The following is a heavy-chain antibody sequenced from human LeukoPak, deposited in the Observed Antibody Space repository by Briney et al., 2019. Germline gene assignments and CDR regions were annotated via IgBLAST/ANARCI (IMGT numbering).Heavy chain of an antibody. V-gene: IGHV4-34*01. CDR3: ARVTRFTQFGELWFDS. D-gene: IGHD3-10*01. CDR2: ITHSRST. CDR1: GGSFSSY. Sequence: PSETLSLTCAVYGGSFSSYWSWIRQSPGKGLEWIGAITHSRSTNYNPSLKSRVTISLDTSKSQFSLKLTSVTAADTAVYYCARVTRFTQFGELWFDSWGQGTLLTVSS. J-gene: IGHJ5*01.